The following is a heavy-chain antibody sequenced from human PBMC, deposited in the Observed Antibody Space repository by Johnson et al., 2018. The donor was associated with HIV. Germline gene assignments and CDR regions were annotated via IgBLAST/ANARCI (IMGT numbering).Heavy chain of an antibody. D-gene: IGHD6-13*01. CDR2: ISFAGINK. Sequence: QVQLVESGGGLVQPGGSLRLSCAASGFTFSSYGMHWVRQAPGKGLEWVAGISFAGINKYYAESVKGRFIISRDNAKNSLFVEMNSLRAEDTAVYYCARGEWSSSKGGSFDMWGQGTLVTVSS. CDR3: ARGEWSSSKGGSFDM. J-gene: IGHJ3*02. V-gene: IGHV3-30*03. CDR1: GFTFSSYG.